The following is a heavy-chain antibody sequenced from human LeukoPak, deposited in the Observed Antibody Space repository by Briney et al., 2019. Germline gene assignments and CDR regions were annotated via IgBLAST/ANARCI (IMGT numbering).Heavy chain of an antibody. Sequence: SETLSLTCTVSGGSISSYYWSWIRQPAGKGLEWIGRIYTSGSTNYNPSLKSRVTMSVGTSKNQFSLKLSSVTAADTAVYYCAREDIAARKDYFDYWGQGTLVTVSS. CDR3: AREDIAARKDYFDY. D-gene: IGHD6-6*01. J-gene: IGHJ4*02. CDR2: IYTSGST. CDR1: GGSISSYY. V-gene: IGHV4-4*07.